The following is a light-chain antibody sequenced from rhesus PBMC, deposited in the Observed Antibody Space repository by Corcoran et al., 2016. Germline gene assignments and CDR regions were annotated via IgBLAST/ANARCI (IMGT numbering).Light chain of an antibody. CDR2: KVS. CDR3: MKYTHIPLT. J-gene: IGKJ4*01. V-gene: IGKV2-65*01. CDR1: QSLVHSNGNTY. Sequence: DVVMTQSPLALPITPGQPASISCRSSQSLVHSNGNTYLSWFQQKQGQPPRLLIYKVSNRYSGFPDRFSGSGAGTDFTLKISRVEAEDVGVYYCMKYTHIPLTFGGGTKVEIK.